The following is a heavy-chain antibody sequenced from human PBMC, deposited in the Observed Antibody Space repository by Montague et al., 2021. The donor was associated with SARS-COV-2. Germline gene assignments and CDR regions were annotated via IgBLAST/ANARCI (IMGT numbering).Heavy chain of an antibody. D-gene: IGHD1-1*01. Sequence: SETLSLTCTVSGGSISSSVYYWAWIRQPPGKGLEWIGSIYYTGSTYYNPSLKSRVTLSVDTSKNRFSLRLYSVTAADTAVYFCARPGTSEFQFDFWGQGNLVTVSS. CDR3: ARPGTSEFQFDF. J-gene: IGHJ4*02. V-gene: IGHV4-39*01. CDR1: GGSISSSVYY. CDR2: IYYTGST.